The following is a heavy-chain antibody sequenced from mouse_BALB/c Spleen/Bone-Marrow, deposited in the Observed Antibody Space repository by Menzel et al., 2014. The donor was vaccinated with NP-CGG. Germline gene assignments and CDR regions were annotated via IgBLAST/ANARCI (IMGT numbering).Heavy chain of an antibody. D-gene: IGHD4-1*01. CDR3: ARSMGNWDDFDY. J-gene: IGHJ2*01. CDR1: GFTFSSFG. Sequence: EVMLVESGGGLVQPGGSRKLSCAVSGFTFSSFGMHWVRQAPEKGLEWVAYISSGSTSIFYADTLKGRFTISRDNTKNTLVLQKTSLRSEDTAMYYCARSMGNWDDFDYWGQGTTLTVSS. V-gene: IGHV5-17*02. CDR2: ISSGSTSI.